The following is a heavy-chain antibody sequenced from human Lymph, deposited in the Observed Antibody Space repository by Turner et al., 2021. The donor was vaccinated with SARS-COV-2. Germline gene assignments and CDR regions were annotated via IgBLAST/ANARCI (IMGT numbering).Heavy chain of an antibody. CDR2: IWYDGSNK. V-gene: IGHV3-33*08. D-gene: IGHD2-21*02. CDR3: ARECDPLSGGMDV. CDR1: AFTLGNYG. Sequence: QVQRRESGGGVGKPGRSLILTWSASAFTLGNYGMHWVRQAPGKGQDCVAGIWYDGSNKYYAAFVKGRFTISGDHSKNTLILQMNGLRAYDRALYYCARECDPLSGGMDVWGQGTTVTVSS. J-gene: IGHJ6*02.